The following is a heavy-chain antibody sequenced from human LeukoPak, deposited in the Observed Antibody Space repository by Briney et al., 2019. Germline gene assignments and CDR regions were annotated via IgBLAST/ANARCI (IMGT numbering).Heavy chain of an antibody. D-gene: IGHD2-2*01. V-gene: IGHV4-38-2*02. CDR1: GYSISSGYY. CDR3: ASYCSSISCFASDAFDI. Sequence: SETLSLTCTVSGYSISSGYYWGWIRQPPGKGLEWIGSIYHSGSTYYNPSLKSRVTISVDTSKNQFSLKLSSVTAADTAVYYCASYCSSISCFASDAFDIWGQGTMVTVSS. CDR2: IYHSGST. J-gene: IGHJ3*02.